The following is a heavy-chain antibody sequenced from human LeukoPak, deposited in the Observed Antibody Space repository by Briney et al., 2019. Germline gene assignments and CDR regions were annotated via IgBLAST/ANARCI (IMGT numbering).Heavy chain of an antibody. D-gene: IGHD2-15*01. CDR2: INSDGSST. V-gene: IGHV3-74*01. Sequence: GGSLRLSCAASGFTFSSYWMHWVRQAPGKGLVWVSRINSDGSSTSYADSVKGRFTISRDNAKNTLYLQMNSLRAEDTAVYYCARGGRDCSGGSCYFNNWFDPWGQGTLVTVSS. J-gene: IGHJ5*02. CDR1: GFTFSSYW. CDR3: ARGGRDCSGGSCYFNNWFDP.